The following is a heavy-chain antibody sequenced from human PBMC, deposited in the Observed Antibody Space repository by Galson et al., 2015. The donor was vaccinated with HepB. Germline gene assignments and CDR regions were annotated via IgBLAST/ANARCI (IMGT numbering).Heavy chain of an antibody. J-gene: IGHJ4*02. CDR1: GFTFSNAW. CDR3: TTWSSSGSYSG. Sequence: SLRLSCAASGFTFSNAWMNWVRQAPGRGLVWVGRIKSKTEGGTTDYAAPVKDRFTISRDDSKNTLYLQMNSLKTEDTSVYYCTTWSSSGSYSGGGQGTLVTVSS. D-gene: IGHD3-10*01. CDR2: IKSKTEGGTT. V-gene: IGHV3-15*07.